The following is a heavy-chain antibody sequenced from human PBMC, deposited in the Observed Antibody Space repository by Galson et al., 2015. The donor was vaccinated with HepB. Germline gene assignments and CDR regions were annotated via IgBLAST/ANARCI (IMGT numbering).Heavy chain of an antibody. Sequence: SVKVSCKASGYKFTSYYMHWVRQAPGQGLEWMGIINPSGGSTDYAQKFRGRLTMTRDTSTSTVFMELRSLRSEDTDVYHCARGVLLWDGPDYWGQGTLVTVSS. J-gene: IGHJ4*02. CDR1: GYKFTSYY. V-gene: IGHV1-46*01. D-gene: IGHD3-10*01. CDR2: INPSGGST. CDR3: ARGVLLWDGPDY.